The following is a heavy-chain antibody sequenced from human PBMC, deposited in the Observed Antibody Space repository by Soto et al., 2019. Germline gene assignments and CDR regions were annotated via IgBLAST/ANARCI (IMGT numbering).Heavy chain of an antibody. CDR2: IWYDGSNK. V-gene: IGHV3-33*01. CDR3: AREHYDFWSGYLDYYYYGMDV. CDR1: GFTFSSYG. J-gene: IGHJ6*02. Sequence: GGSLRLSCAASGFTFSSYGMHWVRRAPGKGLEWVAVIWYDGSNKYYADSVKGRFTISRDNSKNTLYLQMNSLRAEDTAVYYCAREHYDFWSGYLDYYYYGMDVWGQGTTVTVSS. D-gene: IGHD3-3*01.